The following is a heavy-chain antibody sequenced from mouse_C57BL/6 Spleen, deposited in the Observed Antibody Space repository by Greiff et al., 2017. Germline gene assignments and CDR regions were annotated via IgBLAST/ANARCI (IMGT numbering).Heavy chain of an antibody. J-gene: IGHJ3*01. D-gene: IGHD3-1*01. CDR2: INPNYGTT. Sequence: EVQLLQSGPELVKPGASVKISCKASGYSFTDYNMNWVKQSHGQSLEWIGVINPNYGTTSYNQKFKGKATLTVDQSSSTAYMQLHSLTSEDSAVYYGARGEARGLGWWAYWGQGTTVTVSA. CDR1: GYSFTDYN. V-gene: IGHV1-39*01. CDR3: ARGEARGLGWWAY.